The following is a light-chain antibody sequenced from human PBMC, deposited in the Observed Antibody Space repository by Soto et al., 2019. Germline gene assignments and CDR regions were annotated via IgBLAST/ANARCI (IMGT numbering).Light chain of an antibody. CDR2: DAS. CDR3: QQYETFSGT. J-gene: IGKJ1*01. V-gene: IGKV1-5*01. Sequence: DIQMTQAPSTLSASVGDTVTVTCRASQGVSGWLAWYQQKPGEAPKLLIYDASALPRGVPSRFSGSGSGTKFTLIIASLQPDDFATYYCQQYETFSGTFGPGTKVDIK. CDR1: QGVSGW.